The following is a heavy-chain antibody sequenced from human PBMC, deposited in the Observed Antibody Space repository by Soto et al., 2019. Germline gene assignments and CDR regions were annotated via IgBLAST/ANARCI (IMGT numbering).Heavy chain of an antibody. CDR1: GFTFSSYA. CDR2: ISGSGGST. V-gene: IGHV3-23*01. J-gene: IGHJ3*02. CDR3: TASSGWYNAVDI. D-gene: IGHD6-19*01. Sequence: EVQLLESGGGLVQPGGSLRLSCAASGFTFSSYAMSWVRQAPGKGLEWVSAISGSGGSTYYADSVKGRFTISRDNSKNTLYLQMNSVRAEDTAVYYCTASSGWYNAVDISGQGTMVTVSS.